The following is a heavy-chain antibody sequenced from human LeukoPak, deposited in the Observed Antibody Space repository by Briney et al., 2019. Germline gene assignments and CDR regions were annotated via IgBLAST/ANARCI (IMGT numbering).Heavy chain of an antibody. CDR2: INPSGGST. J-gene: IGHJ6*02. CDR1: GYTFTSYY. D-gene: IGHD2-15*01. Sequence: GASVKVSCKASGYTFTSYYMHWVRQAPGQGLEWMGIINPSGGSTSYAQKFQGRVTMTRDTSTSTVYMELSSLRSEDTAVYYCARWGYCSGGSCYSRGNYYYGMDVWGQGTTVTVSS. CDR3: ARWGYCSGGSCYSRGNYYYGMDV. V-gene: IGHV1-46*01.